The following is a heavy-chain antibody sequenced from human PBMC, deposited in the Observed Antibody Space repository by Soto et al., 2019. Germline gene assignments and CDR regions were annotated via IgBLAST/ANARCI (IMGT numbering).Heavy chain of an antibody. CDR2: ISSNGGST. CDR3: VIAAQWLASYYFDY. CDR1: GFTFSSYA. Sequence: GGSLRLSCSASGFTFSSYAMHWVRQAPGKGLEYVSAISSNGGSTYYADSVKGRFTISRDNSKNTLYLQMSSLRAEDTAVYYCVIAAQWLASYYFDYWGQGTLVTVSS. V-gene: IGHV3-64D*08. D-gene: IGHD6-19*01. J-gene: IGHJ4*02.